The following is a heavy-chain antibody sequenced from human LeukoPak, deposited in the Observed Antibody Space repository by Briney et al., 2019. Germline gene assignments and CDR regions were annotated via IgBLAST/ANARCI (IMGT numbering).Heavy chain of an antibody. CDR1: GFTLSSDW. J-gene: IGHJ4*02. CDR3: ATVFGY. V-gene: IGHV3-74*01. CDR2: MNQDGSDT. Sequence: PGGSLRLSCAVSGFTLSSDWMHWVRQAPGRGLEWVSRMNQDGSDTSYADSVKGRFTISRDNAKNTVYLQMNSLRAEDSAVSYCATVFGYWGQGTLVTVSS.